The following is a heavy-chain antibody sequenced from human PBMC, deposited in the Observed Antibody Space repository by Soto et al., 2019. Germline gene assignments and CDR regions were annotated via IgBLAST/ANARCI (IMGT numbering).Heavy chain of an antibody. CDR2: ISSSSSYI. V-gene: IGHV3-21*01. CDR3: ARVKEIGYCSGGSCYYYGMDV. Sequence: GGSLRLSCAASGFTFSSYSMNWVRQAPGKGLEWVSSISSSSSYIYYADSVKGRFTISRDNAKNSLYLQMNSLRAEDTAVYYCARVKEIGYCSGGSCYYYGMDVWGQGTTVTVFS. CDR1: GFTFSSYS. D-gene: IGHD2-15*01. J-gene: IGHJ6*02.